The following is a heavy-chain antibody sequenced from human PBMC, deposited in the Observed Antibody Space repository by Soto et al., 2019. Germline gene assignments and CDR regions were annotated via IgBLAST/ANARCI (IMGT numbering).Heavy chain of an antibody. Sequence: SETLSLTCAVYGGSFSGYYWSWIRQPPGKGLEWIGEINHSGSTNYNPSLKSRVTIPVDTSKNQFSRKLSSVTAADTAVYYCARGVVLDYWGQGTLVTVSS. CDR1: GGSFSGYY. CDR2: INHSGST. CDR3: ARGVVLDY. J-gene: IGHJ4*02. V-gene: IGHV4-34*01.